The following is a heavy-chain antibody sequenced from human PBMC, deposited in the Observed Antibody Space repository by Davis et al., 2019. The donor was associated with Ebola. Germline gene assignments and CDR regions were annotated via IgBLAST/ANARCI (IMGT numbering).Heavy chain of an antibody. CDR3: ARDEGYSYGLGY. Sequence: SETLSLTCAVYGESFSGYYWSWIRQPPGKGLEWIGEINHSGSTNYNPSLKSRVTISVDTSKNQFSLKLSSVTAADTAVYYCARDEGYSYGLGYWGQGTLVTVSS. V-gene: IGHV4-34*01. J-gene: IGHJ4*02. CDR1: GESFSGYY. CDR2: INHSGST. D-gene: IGHD5-18*01.